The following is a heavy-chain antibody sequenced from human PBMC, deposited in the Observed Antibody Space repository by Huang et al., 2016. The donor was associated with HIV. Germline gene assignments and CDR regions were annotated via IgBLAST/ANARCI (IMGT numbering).Heavy chain of an antibody. CDR1: GYRFRSNW. V-gene: IGHV5-51*01. J-gene: IGHJ6*02. CDR2: IYPDDSDT. Sequence: EVQLVQSGAEVKKPGESLKISCKGSGYRFRSNWIGWVRQMPGKGLEWMGMIYPDDSDTRYSPAYQGQVTISADKSINTAYLQWSSLKASDTAMYYCARLIGSPSFYYGLDVWGQGTTVTVSS. CDR3: ARLIGSPSFYYGLDV. D-gene: IGHD3-10*01.